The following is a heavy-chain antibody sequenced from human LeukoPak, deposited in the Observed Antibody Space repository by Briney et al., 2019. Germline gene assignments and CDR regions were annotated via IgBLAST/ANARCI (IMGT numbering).Heavy chain of an antibody. CDR3: ARVNVSGPYYYYYYGMDV. J-gene: IGHJ6*02. CDR1: GYTFTSYG. CDR2: ISAYNGNT. D-gene: IGHD6-19*01. Sequence: ASVKVSCKASGYTFTSYGISWVRQAPGQGLEWMGWISAYNGNTNYAQKLQGRVTMTTDTSTSTAYMELRSLRSDDTAVYYCARVNVSGPYYYYYYGMDVWGQGTTVTVSS. V-gene: IGHV1-18*01.